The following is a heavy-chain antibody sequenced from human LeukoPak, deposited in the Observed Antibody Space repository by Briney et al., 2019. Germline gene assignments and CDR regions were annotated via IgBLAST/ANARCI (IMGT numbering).Heavy chain of an antibody. CDR1: GFTLRSFS. D-gene: IGHD1-26*01. Sequence: GGSLRLSCAASGFTLRSFSMNWVRQAPGKGLEWVSAIDSSTTRIYYANSVRGRFTTSRDNAKNSLDLQMNSLRAEDTAVYYCAKGGKWDVTPFDYWGQGTLVTVSS. J-gene: IGHJ4*02. CDR3: AKGGKWDVTPFDY. CDR2: IDSSTTRI. V-gene: IGHV3-21*01.